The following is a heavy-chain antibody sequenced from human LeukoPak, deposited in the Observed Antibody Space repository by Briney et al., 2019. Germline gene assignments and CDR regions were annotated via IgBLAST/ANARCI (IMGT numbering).Heavy chain of an antibody. CDR3: ATAYSGYDPFYS. V-gene: IGHV4-4*02. J-gene: IGHJ4*02. D-gene: IGHD5-12*01. CDR2: IHDTGSI. Sequence: SETLSLTCAVSGDSSSSSNRWCWVRQPPGKGLEWIGEIHDTGSINYNPSLKSRVTISVDKSKNQFSLKLSSVTAADTAVYYYATAYSGYDPFYSWGQGTLVTVSS. CDR1: GDSSSSSNR.